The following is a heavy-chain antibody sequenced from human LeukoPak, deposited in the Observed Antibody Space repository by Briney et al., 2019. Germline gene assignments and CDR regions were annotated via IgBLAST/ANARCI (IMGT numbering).Heavy chain of an antibody. J-gene: IGHJ4*02. CDR3: AGFGAGSYY. CDR1: GGSISSSY. CDR2: IYTTGSTDST. Sequence: SQTLSLTCTVSGGSISSSYCSWIRQPAGKGLEWIGRIYTTGSTDSTDFNPSLKSRVTMSVDTSKNQFSLKLGSVTAADTAVYYCAGFGAGSYYWGQGTLVTVSS. D-gene: IGHD3-10*01. V-gene: IGHV4-4*07.